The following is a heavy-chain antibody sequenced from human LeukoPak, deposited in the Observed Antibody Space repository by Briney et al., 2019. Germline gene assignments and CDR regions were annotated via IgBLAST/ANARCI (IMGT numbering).Heavy chain of an antibody. V-gene: IGHV3-30-3*01. CDR1: GFTLSSYA. J-gene: IGHJ6*02. CDR3: ARSQYYDFWSGYYTGDPPYGMDV. D-gene: IGHD3-3*01. Sequence: PGGSLRLSCAASGFTLSSYAMHWVRQAPGKGLEWVAVISYDGSNKYYADSVKGRFTISRDNSKNTLYLQMNSLRAEDTAVYYCARSQYYDFWSGYYTGDPPYGMDVWGQGTTVTVSS. CDR2: ISYDGSNK.